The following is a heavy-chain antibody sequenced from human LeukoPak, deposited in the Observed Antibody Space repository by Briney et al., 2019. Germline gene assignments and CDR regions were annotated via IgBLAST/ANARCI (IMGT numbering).Heavy chain of an antibody. Sequence: GGSLRLSCAASGFTFNSYWMHWVRQAPGKGLEWVAVISYDGSNKYYADSVKGRFTISRDNSKNTLYLQMNSLRAEDTAVYYCARVMGRYCSSTSCYVDYWGQGTLVTVSS. D-gene: IGHD2-2*01. CDR1: GFTFNSYW. V-gene: IGHV3-30*03. J-gene: IGHJ4*02. CDR2: ISYDGSNK. CDR3: ARVMGRYCSSTSCYVDY.